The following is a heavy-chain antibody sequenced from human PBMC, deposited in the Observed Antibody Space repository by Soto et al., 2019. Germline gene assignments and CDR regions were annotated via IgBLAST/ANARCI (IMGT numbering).Heavy chain of an antibody. J-gene: IGHJ5*02. CDR1: GYTFTSYG. V-gene: IGHV1-18*01. Sequence: ASVKVSCKASGYTFTSYGISWVRQAPGQGLEWMGWISAYNGNTNYAQKLQGRVTMTTDTSTSTAYMELRSLRSDDTAVYYCARGVVVVVAATNWFDPWGQGTLVTVSS. CDR3: ARGVVVVVAATNWFDP. D-gene: IGHD2-15*01. CDR2: ISAYNGNT.